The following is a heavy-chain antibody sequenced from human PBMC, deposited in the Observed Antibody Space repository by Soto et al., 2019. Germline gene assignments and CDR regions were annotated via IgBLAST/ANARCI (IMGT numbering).Heavy chain of an antibody. Sequence: PSETHSLTCTFSGLSIISGGYYWSWIRKHPGKGLEWIGYIYYSGSTYYNPSLKSRVTISVDTSKNQFSLKLSSVTAADTAVYYCARVLLWFGEPTNWFDPWGQGTLVTVSS. D-gene: IGHD3-10*01. J-gene: IGHJ5*02. CDR3: ARVLLWFGEPTNWFDP. CDR1: GLSIISGGYY. CDR2: IYYSGST. V-gene: IGHV4-31*03.